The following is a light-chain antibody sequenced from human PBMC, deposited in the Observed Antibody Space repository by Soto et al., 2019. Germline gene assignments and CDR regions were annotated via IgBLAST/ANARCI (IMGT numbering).Light chain of an antibody. J-gene: IGKJ2*01. CDR2: GAS. CDR1: QSVSSN. V-gene: IGKV3-15*01. CDR3: QQYNNWPYS. Sequence: EIVMTQSPATLSVSPGERATLSCRASQSVSSNLAWYQQKPGQAPRLLIYGASTRATGIPARFSGSRSGTEFTLTISSLQSEDFAVYYCQQYNNWPYSSGQGTKLESK.